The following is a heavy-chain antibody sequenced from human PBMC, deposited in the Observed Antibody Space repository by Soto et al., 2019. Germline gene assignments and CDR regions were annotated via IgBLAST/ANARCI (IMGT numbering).Heavy chain of an antibody. Sequence: GASVKVSCKASGYTFTSYGISWVRQAPGQGLEWMGWISAYNGDTNYAQKLQGRVTMTTDTSTSTAYMGLRSLRSDDTAVYYCARATRGYSYGYYFDYWGQGTLVTVSS. V-gene: IGHV1-18*01. J-gene: IGHJ4*02. D-gene: IGHD5-18*01. CDR3: ARATRGYSYGYYFDY. CDR1: GYTFTSYG. CDR2: ISAYNGDT.